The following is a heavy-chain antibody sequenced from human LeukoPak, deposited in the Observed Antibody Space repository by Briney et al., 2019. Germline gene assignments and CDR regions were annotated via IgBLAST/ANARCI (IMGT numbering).Heavy chain of an antibody. CDR3: ARVLRHRSSSWRPTYEYFQH. Sequence: KASETLSLTCAVYGGSFSGYYWSWIRQPPGKGLEWIGEINHSGSTNYNPSLKSRVTISVDTSKNQFSLKLSSVTAADTAVYYCARVLRHRSSSWRPTYEYFQHWGQGTLVTVSS. V-gene: IGHV4-34*01. J-gene: IGHJ1*01. D-gene: IGHD6-13*01. CDR2: INHSGST. CDR1: GGSFSGYY.